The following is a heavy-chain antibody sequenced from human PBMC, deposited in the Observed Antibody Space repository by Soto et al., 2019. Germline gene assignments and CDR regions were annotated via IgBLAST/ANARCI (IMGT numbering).Heavy chain of an antibody. D-gene: IGHD3-3*01. CDR1: GDSVSSKSAA. CDR2: TYYRSKWYN. V-gene: IGHV6-1*01. CDR3: ASKTYDVVVY. Sequence: QVQLQQSGPGLVKTSQTLSLTCAISGDSVSSKSAAWNWIRQYPARGLEWRGRTYYRSKWYNDYAVSVKSRIPINPDTSKNQFSLQLKSVTPDDTAVSYCASKTYDVVVYWGQGTLVTVSS. J-gene: IGHJ4*02.